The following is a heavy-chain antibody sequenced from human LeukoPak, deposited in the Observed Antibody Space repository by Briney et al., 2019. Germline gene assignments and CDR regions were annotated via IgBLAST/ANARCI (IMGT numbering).Heavy chain of an antibody. J-gene: IGHJ4*02. CDR2: IYSSGNT. D-gene: IGHD6-6*01. Sequence: SQTRSLTWTVAGGSISSYYWSWIRQPARKGLEWIGRIYSSGNTNYNPSLQGRVTMSLDTSKNQFSLKLSSVTAADTAVYYCARESIAAHYWGQGTLVTVSS. V-gene: IGHV4-4*07. CDR3: ARESIAAHY. CDR1: GGSISSYY.